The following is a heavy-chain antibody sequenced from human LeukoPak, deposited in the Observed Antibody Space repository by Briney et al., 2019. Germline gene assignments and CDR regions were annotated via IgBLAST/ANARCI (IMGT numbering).Heavy chain of an antibody. V-gene: IGHV4-31*03. J-gene: IGHJ4*02. CDR1: GGSISSGGYY. Sequence: SQTLSLTCTVSGGSISSGGYYWSWIRQHPGKGLEWIGYSYYSGSTYYNPSLKSRVTISVDTSKNQFSLKLSSVTAADTAVYYCARGNSAYDHLDYWGQGTLVTVSS. D-gene: IGHD5-12*01. CDR3: ARGNSAYDHLDY. CDR2: SYYSGST.